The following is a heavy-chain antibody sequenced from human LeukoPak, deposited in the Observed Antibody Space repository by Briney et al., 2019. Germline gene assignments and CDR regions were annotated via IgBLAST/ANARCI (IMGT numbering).Heavy chain of an antibody. V-gene: IGHV2-5*01. CDR3: AHAYCSSTSCYPDY. CDR2: IYWNDDK. D-gene: IGHD2-2*01. Sequence: SGPTLVHPTQTLTLTCTFSWFSLSTSGVGVGWIRQPPGKALEWLALIYWNDDKRYSPSLKSRLTIPKDTSKNQVGLTVTNMDPVDTATYYCAHAYCSSTSCYPDYWGQGTLVTVSS. CDR1: WFSLSTSGVG. J-gene: IGHJ4*02.